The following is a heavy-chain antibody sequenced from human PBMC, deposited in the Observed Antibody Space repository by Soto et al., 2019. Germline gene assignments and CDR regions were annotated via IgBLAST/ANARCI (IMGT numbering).Heavy chain of an antibody. D-gene: IGHD1-1*01. CDR1: GLTFRSYA. J-gene: IGHJ6*02. CDR3: ANVDWNYGKDA. Sequence: EVQLLESGGGLVQPGGSLRLSCAASGLTFRSYAMSWVRQAPGKGLEWVSGINGFGDRTNYADSVKGRFTISRDNSKNTLYLQMNSLRVEDTAIYYCANVDWNYGKDAWRQGTTVTVSS. V-gene: IGHV3-23*01. CDR2: INGFGDRT.